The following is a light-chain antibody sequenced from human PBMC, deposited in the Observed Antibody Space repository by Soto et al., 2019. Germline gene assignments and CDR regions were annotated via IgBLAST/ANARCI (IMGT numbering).Light chain of an antibody. CDR2: EVS. Sequence: VLTQPTSVSGSPGQSITISCTGTSSDVGGYNYVSWYQQHPGKAPKLMIYEVSNRPSGVSNRFSGSKSGNTASLTISGLQAEDEADYYCSSYTSSSPLVFGTGTKVTVL. J-gene: IGLJ1*01. V-gene: IGLV2-14*01. CDR1: SSDVGGYNY. CDR3: SSYTSSSPLV.